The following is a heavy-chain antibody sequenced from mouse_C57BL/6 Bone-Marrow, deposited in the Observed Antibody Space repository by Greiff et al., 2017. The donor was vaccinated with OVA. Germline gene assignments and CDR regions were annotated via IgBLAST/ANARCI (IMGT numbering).Heavy chain of an antibody. CDR3: ARDGTSDYYGSSRSAY. D-gene: IGHD1-1*01. J-gene: IGHJ3*01. CDR1: GYSITSGYY. V-gene: IGHV3-6*01. CDR2: ISYDGSN. Sequence: EVKLQESGPGLVKPSQSLSLTCSVTGYSITSGYYWNWIRQFPGNKLEWMGYISYDGSNNYNPSLKNRISITRDTSKNQLFLKLNSVTTEDTATYYGARDGTSDYYGSSRSAYWGQGTLVTVSA.